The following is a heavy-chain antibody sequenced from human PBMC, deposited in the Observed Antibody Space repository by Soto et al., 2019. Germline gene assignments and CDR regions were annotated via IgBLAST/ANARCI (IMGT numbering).Heavy chain of an antibody. V-gene: IGHV3-74*01. CDR1: GFTFTSHW. J-gene: IGHJ4*02. CDR3: SRDFSRALDY. CDR2: INTDGSAT. Sequence: GGSLRLSCAASGFTFTSHWMHWFRQAPGKGLVWVSRINTDGSATNCADSVKGRFTISRDNANNTLYLQMNSLRAEDTAVYYCSRDFSRALDYRGQGTLVTVSS.